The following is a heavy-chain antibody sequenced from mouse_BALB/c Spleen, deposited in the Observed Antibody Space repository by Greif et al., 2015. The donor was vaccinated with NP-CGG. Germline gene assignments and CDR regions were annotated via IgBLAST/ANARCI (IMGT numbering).Heavy chain of an antibody. CDR2: INPSTGYT. CDR1: GYTFTSYW. V-gene: IGHV1-7*01. CDR3: ARRDGNYYFDY. J-gene: IGHJ2*01. Sequence: VQRVESGAELAKPGASVEMSCKASGYTFTSYWMHWVKQRPGQGLEWIGYINPSTGYTEYNQKFKDKATLTADKSSSTAYMQLSSLTSEDSAVHYCARRDGNYYFDYWGQGTTLTVSS. D-gene: IGHD2-1*01.